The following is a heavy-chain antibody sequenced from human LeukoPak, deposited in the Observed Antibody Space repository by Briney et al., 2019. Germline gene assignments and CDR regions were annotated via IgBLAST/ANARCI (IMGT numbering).Heavy chain of an antibody. J-gene: IGHJ4*02. CDR1: GFTFSRYD. CDR3: ARVAASDELDY. V-gene: IGHV3-33*08. D-gene: IGHD1-26*01. Sequence: PGGSLRLSCTASGFTFSRYDMSWVRQAPGKGLEWVAVIWYDGSNKYYADSVKGRFTISRDDSKNTLYLQMNSLRAEDTAVYYCARVAASDELDYWGQGTLVTVSS. CDR2: IWYDGSNK.